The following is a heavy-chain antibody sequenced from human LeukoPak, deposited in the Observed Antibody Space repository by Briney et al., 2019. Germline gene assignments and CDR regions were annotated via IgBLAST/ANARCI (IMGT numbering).Heavy chain of an antibody. Sequence: SWVRQHPGKGLEWIGSISNSGTTDYNSSLKNRVTMSVDASKNQFSLNLSSVTAADTAVYYCARMFYYGSGKPFDYWGQGTLVTVSS. V-gene: IGHV4-31*02. D-gene: IGHD3-10*01. CDR2: ISNSGTT. J-gene: IGHJ4*02. CDR3: ARMFYYGSGKPFDY.